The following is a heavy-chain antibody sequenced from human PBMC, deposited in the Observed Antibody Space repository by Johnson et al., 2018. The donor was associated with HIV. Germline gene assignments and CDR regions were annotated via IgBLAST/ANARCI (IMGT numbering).Heavy chain of an antibody. CDR2: IYSGVSP. Sequence: VQLVESGGGLIQPGGSLRLTFAASGFTVSSNYISWFGQAPGKGLEWVSVIYSGVSPYYADSVKGRFTISGDNSRNTLYLQMNSLRAEDTAVYYCARAPYYDILTGYYPGALDIWGQGTMVTVSS. CDR3: ARAPYYDILTGYYPGALDI. J-gene: IGHJ3*02. V-gene: IGHV3-53*01. CDR1: GFTVSSNY. D-gene: IGHD3-9*01.